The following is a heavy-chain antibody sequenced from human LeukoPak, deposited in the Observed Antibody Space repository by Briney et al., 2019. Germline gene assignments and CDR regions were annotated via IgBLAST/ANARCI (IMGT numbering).Heavy chain of an antibody. CDR3: ARGSEYYYDSSGYYDY. Sequence: PSQTLSLTCTVSGGSISSGGYYWSWIRQPPGKGLEWIGYIYYSGSTNYNPSLKSRVTISVDTSKNQFSLKLSSVTAADTAVYYCARGSEYYYDSSGYYDYWGQGTLVTVSS. CDR2: IYYSGST. J-gene: IGHJ4*02. CDR1: GGSISSGGYY. D-gene: IGHD3-22*01. V-gene: IGHV4-61*08.